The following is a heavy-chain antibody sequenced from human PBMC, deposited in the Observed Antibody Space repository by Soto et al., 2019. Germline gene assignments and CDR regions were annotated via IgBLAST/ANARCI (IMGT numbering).Heavy chain of an antibody. CDR2: IIPIFGTA. D-gene: IGHD2-2*01. Sequence: ASVKVSCKASGGTFSSYAISWVRQAPGQGLEWMGGIIPIFGTANYAQKFQGRVTITADESTSTAYMELSSLRSEDTAVYYCAREDCSSPPCGMAVWGQGTTVTVSS. J-gene: IGHJ6*02. V-gene: IGHV1-69*13. CDR3: AREDCSSPPCGMAV. CDR1: GGTFSSYA.